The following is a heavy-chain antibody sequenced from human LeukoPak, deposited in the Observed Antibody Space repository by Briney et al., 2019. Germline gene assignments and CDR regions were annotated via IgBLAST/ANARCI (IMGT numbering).Heavy chain of an antibody. D-gene: IGHD6-19*01. Sequence: GSSVKVSCKASGGTFSSYAISWVRQAPGQGLEWMGGIIPIFGTTNYAQKFQGRVTITADKSTSTAYMELSSLRSEDTAVYYCARDLREYSSGWGQWGFDYWGQGTLVTVSS. J-gene: IGHJ4*02. V-gene: IGHV1-69*06. CDR3: ARDLREYSSGWGQWGFDY. CDR2: IIPIFGTT. CDR1: GGTFSSYA.